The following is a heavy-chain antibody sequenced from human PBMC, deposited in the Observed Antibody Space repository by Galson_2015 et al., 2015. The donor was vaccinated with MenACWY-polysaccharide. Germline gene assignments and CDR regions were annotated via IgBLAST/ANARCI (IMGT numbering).Heavy chain of an antibody. J-gene: IGHJ4*02. Sequence: SLRLSCAASGFTFSNYFMTWVRQAPGKGLEWVSTVTSSGDATYYADSVKGRFTISRDNSRNTLYLQMNSLRAEDTAVYYCSRYCSVIRGYSGLDYWGQGTLVTVSS. D-gene: IGHD2-15*01. CDR2: VTSSGDAT. CDR3: SRYCSVIRGYSGLDY. V-gene: IGHV3-23*01. CDR1: GFTFSNYF.